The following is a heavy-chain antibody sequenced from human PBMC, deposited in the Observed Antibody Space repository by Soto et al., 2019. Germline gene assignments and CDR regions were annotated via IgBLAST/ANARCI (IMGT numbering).Heavy chain of an antibody. CDR3: ARVTFGGGIIPFDL. CDR1: GVSLTTTSW. CDR2: IHHSGSP. Sequence: QVQLQESGPGLVRPSETLSLTCTVSGVSLTTTSWWTWVRQPPGKGLEWIGEIHHSGSPNYSPSLKNRVIISIDKSMNQFSLRLTSVTAADTAIYYCARVTFGGGIIPFDLWGQGTLVTVSS. J-gene: IGHJ4*02. D-gene: IGHD3-16*01. V-gene: IGHV4-4*02.